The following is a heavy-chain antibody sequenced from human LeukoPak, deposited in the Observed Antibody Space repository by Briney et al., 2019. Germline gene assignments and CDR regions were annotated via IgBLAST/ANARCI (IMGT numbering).Heavy chain of an antibody. Sequence: SETLSLTCTVSGASVSSASYWTWIRQPPGQGVEWIAHIYNGVNTNYNPSLKSRVTISVDTSKNQFSLKLSSVTAADTAVYYCAIGYTYGKMDVWGQGTTVTVSS. V-gene: IGHV4-61*01. CDR3: AIGYTYGKMDV. CDR2: IYNGVNT. CDR1: GASVSSASY. J-gene: IGHJ6*02. D-gene: IGHD6-13*01.